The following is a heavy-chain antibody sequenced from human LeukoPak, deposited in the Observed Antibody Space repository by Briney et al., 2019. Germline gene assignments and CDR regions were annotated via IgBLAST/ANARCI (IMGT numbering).Heavy chain of an antibody. CDR2: ISGTGGST. CDR3: AKDRVRYYYDTSGPADFDY. V-gene: IGHV3-23*01. CDR1: GFTFSSYA. D-gene: IGHD3-22*01. J-gene: IGHJ4*02. Sequence: GGSLRLSCAASGFTFSSYAMSWVRQAPGKGLEWVSAISGTGGSTYSADSVKGRFTISRDNYKNTLFLQMSSLTSEDTALYFCAKDRVRYYYDTSGPADFDYWGQGTLVTVSS.